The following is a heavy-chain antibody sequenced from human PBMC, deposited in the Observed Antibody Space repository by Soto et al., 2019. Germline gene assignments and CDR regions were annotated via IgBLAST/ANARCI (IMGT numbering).Heavy chain of an antibody. CDR3: AKPFLLNYYDSNWLGY. V-gene: IGHV3-30*18. J-gene: IGHJ4*02. Sequence: PGGSLRLSCAASGFTFSSYGMHWVRQAPGKGLEWVAVISYDGSNKYYADSVKGRFTISRDNSKNTLYLQMNSLRAEDTAVYYCAKPFLLNYYDSNWLGYWDQGTLVTVSS. CDR1: GFTFSSYG. CDR2: ISYDGSNK. D-gene: IGHD3-22*01.